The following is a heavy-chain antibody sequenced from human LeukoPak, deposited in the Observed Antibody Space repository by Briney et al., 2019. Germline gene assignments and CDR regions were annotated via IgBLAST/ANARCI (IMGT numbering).Heavy chain of an antibody. CDR2: ISSSSTYI. J-gene: IGHJ4*02. V-gene: IGHV3-21*01. D-gene: IGHD2-2*01. CDR1: GFIFTGDS. Sequence: GGSLRLSCVASGFIFTGDSMNWVRQAPGKGLEWVSSISSSSTYIYYADSLKGRFTISRDNAKNSLYLHMKSLRGEDAAVYYCARETFCTSTRRPIGDHFDYWGQGTLVTVSS. CDR3: ARETFCTSTRRPIGDHFDY.